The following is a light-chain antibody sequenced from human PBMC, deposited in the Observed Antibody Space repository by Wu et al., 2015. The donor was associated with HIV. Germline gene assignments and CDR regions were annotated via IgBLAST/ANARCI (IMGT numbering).Light chain of an antibody. Sequence: EIVMTQSPATLSVSPGERATLSCRASLGVAGNLAWYQQKPGQAPRLLIYYTSTRATGIPARFSGSGSGTEFTLTISNMQSEDFAVYYCQQYNNWPPWTFGQGTKVEMK. CDR3: QQYNNWPPWT. J-gene: IGKJ1*01. V-gene: IGKV3-15*01. CDR1: LGVAGN. CDR2: YTS.